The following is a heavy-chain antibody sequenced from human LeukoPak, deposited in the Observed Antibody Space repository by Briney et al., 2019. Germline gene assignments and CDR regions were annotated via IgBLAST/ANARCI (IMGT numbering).Heavy chain of an antibody. J-gene: IGHJ6*03. CDR3: AKTRDCSGGSCYQWNYYYYYMDV. Sequence: GGSLRLSCAASGFTFSSYAMSWVRQAPGKGLEWVSAISGSGGSTYYADSVKGRFTISRDNSKNTLYLQMNSLRAEDTAVYYCAKTRDCSGGSCYQWNYYYYYMDVWGKGTTVTVSS. D-gene: IGHD2-15*01. CDR1: GFTFSSYA. CDR2: ISGSGGST. V-gene: IGHV3-23*01.